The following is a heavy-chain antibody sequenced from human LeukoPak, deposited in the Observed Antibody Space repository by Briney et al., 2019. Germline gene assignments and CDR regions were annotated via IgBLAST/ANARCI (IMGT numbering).Heavy chain of an antibody. D-gene: IGHD1-1*01. CDR2: ISGGGTRT. J-gene: IGHJ4*02. CDR1: GFTFRSYS. Sequence: GGSLRLSCAPSGFTFRSYSMNWVRQAPGKGLEWVSGISGGGTRTFYADCVRGRFTISRDNSKDTLFVQMRSLRAGHTAVYYCAKGHTEDGTGFDLWGQGALVIVSS. V-gene: IGHV3-23*01. CDR3: AKGHTEDGTGFDL.